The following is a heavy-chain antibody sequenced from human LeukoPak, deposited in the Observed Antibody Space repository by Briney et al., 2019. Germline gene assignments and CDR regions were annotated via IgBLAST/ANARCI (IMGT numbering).Heavy chain of an antibody. CDR1: GFTFSSYA. D-gene: IGHD1-26*01. CDR3: AKDLGLSVGATPFDY. Sequence: AGGSLRLSCAASGFTFSSYAMSWVRQAPGKGLEWVSAISGSGGSTYYADSVKGRFTISRDNSKNTLYLQMNGLRAEDTAVYYCAKDLGLSVGATPFDYWGQGTLVTVSP. J-gene: IGHJ4*02. V-gene: IGHV3-23*01. CDR2: ISGSGGST.